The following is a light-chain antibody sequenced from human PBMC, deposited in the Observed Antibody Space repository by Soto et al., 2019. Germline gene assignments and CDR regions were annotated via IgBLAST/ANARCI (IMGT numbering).Light chain of an antibody. CDR3: QQYYSIPWT. CDR1: QSVLYSSNNKNY. CDR2: WAS. V-gene: IGKV4-1*01. Sequence: DIVMTQSPDSLAVSLGERATINCKSSQSVLYSSNNKNYLAWYQQKPGQPPKLLIYWASTRESGVPDRFSGSGSGTDFTLTISSLQAEDVAVYYCQQYYSIPWTFGHATKVEIK. J-gene: IGKJ1*01.